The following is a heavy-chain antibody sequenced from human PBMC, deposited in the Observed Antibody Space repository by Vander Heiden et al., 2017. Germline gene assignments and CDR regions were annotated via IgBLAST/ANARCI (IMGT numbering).Heavy chain of an antibody. CDR1: GFPFNSYG. CDR2: IYYDGNYK. J-gene: IGHJ4*02. CDR3: ARGFYYDSSGYYRGQLDY. V-gene: IGHV3-33*01. D-gene: IGHD3-22*01. Sequence: QVQLVASGGVVVQPGRSLRLSCAAAGFPFNSYGMNWVRQAPGKGLEWVAVIYYDGNYKYYADSVKGRFTISRDNSKNTLYLQMNSLRAEDTAVYYCARGFYYDSSGYYRGQLDYWGQGTLVTVSS.